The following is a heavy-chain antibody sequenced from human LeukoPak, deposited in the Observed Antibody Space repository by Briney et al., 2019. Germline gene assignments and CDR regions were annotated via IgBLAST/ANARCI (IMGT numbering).Heavy chain of an antibody. CDR2: ISGSGGST. V-gene: IGHV3-23*01. Sequence: AGGSLRLSCAASGFTFSSYAMSWVRQAPGKGLEWVSAISGSGGSTYYADSVKGRFTISRDNSKNTLYLQMNSLRAEDTAVYYCAKDRWGSSWKSYFDYWGQGTLVTVSS. D-gene: IGHD6-13*01. CDR3: AKDRWGSSWKSYFDY. CDR1: GFTFSSYA. J-gene: IGHJ4*02.